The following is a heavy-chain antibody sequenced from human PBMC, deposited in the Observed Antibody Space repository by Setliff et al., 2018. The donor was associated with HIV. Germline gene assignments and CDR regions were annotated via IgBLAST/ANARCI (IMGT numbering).Heavy chain of an antibody. D-gene: IGHD1-26*01. CDR2: IIPMLGSP. CDR1: GATLSTSA. V-gene: IGHV1-69*13. Sequence: SVKVSCKASGATLSTSAIGWVRQAPGQGLEWMGGIIPMLGSPNYAHNFRGRVTITADESTSTAYMELSNLRYEDTAVYYCAKIGSGFDYWGQGTLVTVSS. CDR3: AKIGSGFDY. J-gene: IGHJ4*02.